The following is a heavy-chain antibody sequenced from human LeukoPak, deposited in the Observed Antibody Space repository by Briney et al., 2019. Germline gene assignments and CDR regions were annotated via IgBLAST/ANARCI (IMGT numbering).Heavy chain of an antibody. Sequence: PGGSLRLSCAASGFTFSSYSMNWVRQAPGKGLEWVSSISSSSSYIYYADSVKGRFTISGDNAKNSLYLQMNSLRAEDTAVYYCARDWGGAFDLWGQGTMVTVSS. CDR2: ISSSSSYI. D-gene: IGHD3-10*01. V-gene: IGHV3-21*01. CDR3: ARDWGGAFDL. J-gene: IGHJ3*01. CDR1: GFTFSSYS.